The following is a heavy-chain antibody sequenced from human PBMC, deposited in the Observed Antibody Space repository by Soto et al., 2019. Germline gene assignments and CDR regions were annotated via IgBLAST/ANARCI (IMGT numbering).Heavy chain of an antibody. D-gene: IGHD2-15*01. Sequence: QVQLVESGGGVVQPGRSLRLSCAASGFTFSSYGMHWVRQAPGKGLEWVAVIWYDGSNKYYADSVKGRFTISRDNSKNTLYLQMNSLRAEDTAVYYCARRGRYCSGGSCYSTLDPFDYWGQGTLVTVSS. J-gene: IGHJ4*02. V-gene: IGHV3-33*01. CDR2: IWYDGSNK. CDR3: ARRGRYCSGGSCYSTLDPFDY. CDR1: GFTFSSYG.